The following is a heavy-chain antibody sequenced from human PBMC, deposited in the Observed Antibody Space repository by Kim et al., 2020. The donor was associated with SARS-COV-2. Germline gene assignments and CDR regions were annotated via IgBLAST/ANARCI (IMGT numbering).Heavy chain of an antibody. J-gene: IGHJ4*02. CDR1: GYPFTRSA. CDR2: INTNTGKP. D-gene: IGHD3-10*01. V-gene: IGHV7-4-1*02. Sequence: ASVKVSCKTSGYPFTRSALHWVQQAPGQGLELMGWINTNTGKPTYAQGFTGRFVFSLDTSVSTAYLEISGLKTEDSAVYFCAKDSGRDYYFDHWGQGALVAVSS. CDR3: AKDSGRDYYFDH.